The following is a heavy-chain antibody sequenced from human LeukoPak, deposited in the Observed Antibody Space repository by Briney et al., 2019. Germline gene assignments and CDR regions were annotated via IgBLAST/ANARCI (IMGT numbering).Heavy chain of an antibody. D-gene: IGHD3-10*01. Sequence: SETLSLTCTVSGGSISSSSYYWGWIRQPPGKGLEWIGYIYHSGSTYYNPSLKSRVTILVDRSKNQFSLKLSSVTAADTAVYYCARGGVRGVIGAFDIWGQGTMVTVSS. J-gene: IGHJ3*02. V-gene: IGHV4-30-2*01. CDR3: ARGGVRGVIGAFDI. CDR2: IYHSGST. CDR1: GGSISSSSYY.